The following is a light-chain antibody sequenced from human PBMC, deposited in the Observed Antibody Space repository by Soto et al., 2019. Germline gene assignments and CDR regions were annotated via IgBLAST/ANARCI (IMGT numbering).Light chain of an antibody. Sequence: QSVLTQPPSASGSPGQSVTISCTGTSSDVGGYNYVSWYQQHPGKAPKLLIYEVSERPSGVPARFSGSKSGNTASLTVSGLQAEDEADYYCSSYAGSNHFVFGTGTGSNSFVFGTGTKAPS. CDR1: SSDVGGYNY. V-gene: IGLV2-8*01. J-gene: IGLJ1*01. CDR3: SSYAGSNHFVFGTGTGSNSFV. CDR2: EVS.